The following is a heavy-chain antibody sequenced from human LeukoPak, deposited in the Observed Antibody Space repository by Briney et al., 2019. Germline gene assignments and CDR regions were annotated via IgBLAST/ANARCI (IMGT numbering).Heavy chain of an antibody. CDR2: IIPIFGTA. CDR3: AEGLRFLEWPLGY. J-gene: IGHJ4*02. CDR1: GGTFSSYA. D-gene: IGHD3-3*01. Sequence: SVKVSCKASGGTFSSYAISWVRQAPGQGLEWMGGIIPIFGTANYAQKFQGKVTITTDESTSTAYMELSSLRSEDTAVYYCAEGLRFLEWPLGYWGQGTLVTVSS. V-gene: IGHV1-69*05.